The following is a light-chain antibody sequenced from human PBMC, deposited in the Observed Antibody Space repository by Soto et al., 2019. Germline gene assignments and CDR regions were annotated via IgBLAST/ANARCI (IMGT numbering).Light chain of an antibody. CDR1: SNDVGGYNY. CDR3: SSYTSSITVV. V-gene: IGLV2-14*03. J-gene: IGLJ2*01. CDR2: NVS. Sequence: QSVLTQPASVSGSPGQSITISCTGTSNDVGGYNYVSWYQQRPGKSPKLLIHNVSNRPSGVSNRFSGSKSGNTASLTISGLQAEDEADYYCSSYTSSITVVFGGGTKVTVL.